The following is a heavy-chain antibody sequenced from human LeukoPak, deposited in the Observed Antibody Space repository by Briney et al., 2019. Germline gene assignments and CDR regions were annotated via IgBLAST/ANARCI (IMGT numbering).Heavy chain of an antibody. Sequence: GGSLRLSCAVSGVTVSSTYMSWVRQAPGGGLEGVSVIYSGGSTLYADTVTGRFTIARDNPKNTLYLQTNSPVAEDTAVYSCARESNYDYWGQGTLVTVSS. J-gene: IGHJ4*02. CDR2: IYSGGST. CDR1: GVTVSSTY. V-gene: IGHV3-66*02. CDR3: ARESNYDY.